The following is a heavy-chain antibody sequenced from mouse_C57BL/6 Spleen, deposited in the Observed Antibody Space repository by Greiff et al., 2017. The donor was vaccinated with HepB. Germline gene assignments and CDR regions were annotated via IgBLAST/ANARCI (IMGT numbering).Heavy chain of an antibody. CDR3: ARDDYYGSS. Sequence: VQLQQPGAELVKPGASVKLSCKASGYTFTSYWMQWVKQRPGQGLEWIGEIDPSDSYTNYNQKFKGKATLTVDTSSSTAYMQLSSLTSEDSAVYYCARDDYYGSSWGQGTTLTVSS. CDR1: GYTFTSYW. CDR2: IDPSDSYT. D-gene: IGHD1-1*01. J-gene: IGHJ2*01. V-gene: IGHV1-50*01.